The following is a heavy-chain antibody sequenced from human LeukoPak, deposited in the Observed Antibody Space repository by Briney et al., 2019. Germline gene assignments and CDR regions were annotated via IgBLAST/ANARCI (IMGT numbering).Heavy chain of an antibody. V-gene: IGHV1-2*02. CDR2: INPNSGGT. D-gene: IGHD1-26*01. CDR1: RYTFAGYS. Sequence: ASVKVSCKASRYTFAGYSMHWVRQAPGQGLEWMGWINPNSGGTNYAQKFQGRVTMTGDTSISTAYMELSRLTSDDTAVYYCARGRGSYGLDYWGQGTLVTVSA. J-gene: IGHJ4*02. CDR3: ARGRGSYGLDY.